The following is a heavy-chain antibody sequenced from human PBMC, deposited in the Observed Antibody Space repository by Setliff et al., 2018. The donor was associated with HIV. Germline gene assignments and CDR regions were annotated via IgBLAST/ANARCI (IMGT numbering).Heavy chain of an antibody. V-gene: IGHV3-15*07. Sequence: PGGSLRLSCAASGFTFSNAWMNWVRQAPGKGLEWVARLRSKIDGGTTEYAAPVKGRFTISRDDSINTLYLQMNSLKTEDTAVYYCTTYSPHGSGNRHYFDDWGQGTLVTVSS. D-gene: IGHD2-15*01. J-gene: IGHJ4*02. CDR1: GFTFSNAW. CDR2: LRSKIDGGTT. CDR3: TTYSPHGSGNRHYFDD.